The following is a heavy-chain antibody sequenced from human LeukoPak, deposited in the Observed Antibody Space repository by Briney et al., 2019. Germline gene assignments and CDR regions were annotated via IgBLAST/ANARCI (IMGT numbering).Heavy chain of an antibody. V-gene: IGHV3-30*18. J-gene: IGHJ4*02. CDR2: ISYDGSNK. CDR3: AKVTDIVVVVAAFDY. D-gene: IGHD2-15*01. Sequence: GGSLRLSCAASGFTFSSYGMHWVRQAPGKGLEWVAVISYDGSNKYYADSVKGRFTISRDNSKNTLYLQMNSLRAEDTAVNYCAKVTDIVVVVAAFDYWGQGTLVTVSS. CDR1: GFTFSSYG.